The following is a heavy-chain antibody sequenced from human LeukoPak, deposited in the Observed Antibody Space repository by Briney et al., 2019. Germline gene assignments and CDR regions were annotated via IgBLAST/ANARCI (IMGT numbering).Heavy chain of an antibody. Sequence: PSETLSLTCTVSGGSISSSSYYWGWIRQPPGKGLEWIGSIYYSGSTYYNPSLKSRVTISVDTSKNQFSLKLSSVTAADTAVYYCAREGYYGSGMDVWGQGTTVTVSS. J-gene: IGHJ6*02. V-gene: IGHV4-39*07. CDR1: GGSISSSSYY. CDR2: IYYSGST. CDR3: AREGYYGSGMDV. D-gene: IGHD3-10*01.